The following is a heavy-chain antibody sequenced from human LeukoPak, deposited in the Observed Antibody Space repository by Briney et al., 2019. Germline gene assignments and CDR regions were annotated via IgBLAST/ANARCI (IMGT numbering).Heavy chain of an antibody. Sequence: ASVKVSCKVSGYTLTELSMHWVRQAPGKGLEWMGGFDPEDGETIYAQKFQGRVTMTEDTSTDTAYMELRSLRSDDTAVYYCARDGYYGSGSAFDYWGQGTLVTVSS. CDR1: GYTLTELS. CDR3: ARDGYYGSGSAFDY. D-gene: IGHD3-10*01. J-gene: IGHJ4*02. V-gene: IGHV1-24*01. CDR2: FDPEDGET.